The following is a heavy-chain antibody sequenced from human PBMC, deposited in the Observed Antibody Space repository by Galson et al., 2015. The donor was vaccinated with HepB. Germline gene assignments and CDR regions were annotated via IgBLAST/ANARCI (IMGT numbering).Heavy chain of an antibody. J-gene: IGHJ4*02. V-gene: IGHV3-23*01. CDR1: RFTFNSHA. CDR2: ISAGGGST. CDR3: AKVPLGTYCSGGSCHLYFDY. D-gene: IGHD2-15*01. Sequence: SLRLSCASSRFTFNSHAMNWVRQAPGKGLEWVSTISAGGGSTYYADSVKGRFTISRDNSKNTVYLQMNSLRAEDTAVYYCAKVPLGTYCSGGSCHLYFDYWGQGTLVTISS.